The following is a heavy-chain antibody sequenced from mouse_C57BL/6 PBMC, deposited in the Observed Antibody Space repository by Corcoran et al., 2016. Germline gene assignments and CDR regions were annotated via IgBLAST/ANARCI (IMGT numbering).Heavy chain of an antibody. V-gene: IGHV1-26*01. CDR3: ARPTAQVYYAMDY. CDR1: GYTLTDYY. Sequence: EVQLQQSGPELVKPGASVKISCKASGYTLTDYYMNWVKQSHGKSLEWIGDINPNNGGTSYNQKFKGKATLTVDKSSSTAYMELRSLTSEDSAVYYCARPTAQVYYAMDYWGQGTSVTVSS. D-gene: IGHD3-2*02. J-gene: IGHJ4*01. CDR2: INPNNGGT.